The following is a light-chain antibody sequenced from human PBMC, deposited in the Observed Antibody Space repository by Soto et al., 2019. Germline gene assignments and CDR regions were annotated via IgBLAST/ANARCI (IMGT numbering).Light chain of an antibody. J-gene: IGKJ2*01. CDR3: QQYNQYSNT. V-gene: IGKV1-5*03. CDR2: KAS. CDR1: ESISYW. Sequence: DVQMTQSPSTLSASVGDRVSITCRASESISYWLAWYQQKPGKAPRLLISKASSLESGVPSRCSGSGSGTEFTLTISSLQPDDFATYYCQQYNQYSNTFGQGTKLEIK.